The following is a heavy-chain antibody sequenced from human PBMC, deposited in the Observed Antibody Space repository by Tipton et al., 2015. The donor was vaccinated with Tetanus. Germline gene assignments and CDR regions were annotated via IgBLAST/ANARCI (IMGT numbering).Heavy chain of an antibody. D-gene: IGHD3-9*01. CDR2: ISYSGTT. CDR1: GGSVRSGSYY. J-gene: IGHJ4*02. CDR3: ARATEHDIMTGYDN. Sequence: TLSLTCTVSGGSVRSGSYYWNWIRQPPGKGLEWIGYISYSGTTYYTPSLRGRLSISVDTSKNQFSLKLTSVTAADTAVYYCARATEHDIMTGYDNWGPGTQVTASS. V-gene: IGHV4-61*01.